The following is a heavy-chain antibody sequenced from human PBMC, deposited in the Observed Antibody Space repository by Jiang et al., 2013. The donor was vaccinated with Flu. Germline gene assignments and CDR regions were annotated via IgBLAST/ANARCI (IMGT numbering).Heavy chain of an antibody. CDR2: IWYDGSNK. J-gene: IGHJ6*02. V-gene: IGHV3-33*01. D-gene: IGHD1-26*01. Sequence: RLSCAASGFTFSSYGMHWVRQAPGKGLEWVAVIWYDGSNKYYADSVKGRFTISRDNSKNTLYLQMNSLRAEDTAVYYCARDSSSGSNYYGMDVWGQGTTVTVSS. CDR1: GFTFSSYG. CDR3: ARDSSSGSNYYGMDV.